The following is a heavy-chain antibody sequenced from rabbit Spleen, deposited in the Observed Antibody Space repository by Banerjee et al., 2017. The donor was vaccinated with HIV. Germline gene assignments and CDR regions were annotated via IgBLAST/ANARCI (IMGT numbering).Heavy chain of an antibody. D-gene: IGHD6-1*01. V-gene: IGHV1S45*01. Sequence: QEQLEESGGGLVKPEGSLTLTCKASGFSFSDRDVICWVRQAPGKGLEWIGCIDTGTGSAYYASWVKGRFTISKTSSTTVTLQMTSLTAADTATYFCARDLLYSGYIDYGYGTNLWGPGTLVTVS. CDR2: IDTGTGSA. CDR3: ARDLLYSGYIDYGYGTNL. J-gene: IGHJ4*01. CDR1: GFSFSDRDV.